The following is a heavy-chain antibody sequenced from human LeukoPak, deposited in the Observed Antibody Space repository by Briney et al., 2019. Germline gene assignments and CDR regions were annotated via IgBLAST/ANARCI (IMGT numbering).Heavy chain of an antibody. Sequence: SQTLSLTCAISGDSVSSNSAGWNWIRLSPSRGLEWLGRTYYRSKWYNDYAVSVESRITINPDTSKNQFSLQLNSVTHEDTAVYYCARWAAGHGMDVWGQGTTVTVS. D-gene: IGHD6-13*01. J-gene: IGHJ6*02. CDR3: ARWAAGHGMDV. CDR1: GDSVSSNSAG. CDR2: TYYRSKWYN. V-gene: IGHV6-1*01.